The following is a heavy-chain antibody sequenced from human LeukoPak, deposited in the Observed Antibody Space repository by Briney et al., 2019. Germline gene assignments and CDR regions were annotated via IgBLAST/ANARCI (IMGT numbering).Heavy chain of an antibody. D-gene: IGHD2-15*01. CDR1: GGTFSSYA. J-gene: IGHJ4*02. CDR2: IIPIFGTA. V-gene: IGHV1-69*06. Sequence: SVKVSCKASGGTFSSYAISWVRQAPGQGLEWMGGIIPIFGTANYAQKFQGRVTITADKSTSTAYMELSSLRSEDTAVYYCARYDGYCSGGNCYGCFDYWGQGTLVTVSS. CDR3: ARYDGYCSGGNCYGCFDY.